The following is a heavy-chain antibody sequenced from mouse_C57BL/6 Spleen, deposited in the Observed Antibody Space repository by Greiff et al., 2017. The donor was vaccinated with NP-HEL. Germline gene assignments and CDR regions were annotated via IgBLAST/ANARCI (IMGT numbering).Heavy chain of an antibody. CDR2: ISDGGSYT. CDR1: GFTFSSYA. V-gene: IGHV5-4*01. Sequence: EVKLMESGGGLVKPGGSLKLSCAASGFTFSSYAMSWVRQTPEKRLEWVATISDGGSYTYYPDNVKGRFTISRDNAKNNLYLQMSHLKSEDTAMYYCARDWDEDYAMDYWGQGTSVTVSS. CDR3: ARDWDEDYAMDY. D-gene: IGHD4-1*01. J-gene: IGHJ4*01.